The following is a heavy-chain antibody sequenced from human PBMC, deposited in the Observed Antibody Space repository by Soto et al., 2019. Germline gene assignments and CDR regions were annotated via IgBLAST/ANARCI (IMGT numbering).Heavy chain of an antibody. Sequence: QVQLQESGPGLVKPSGTLSLTCAVSGVSISSNNWWSWVRQPPGKGLEWIGEMYHTGSTNYNPSLRSRVTISVDKSKNHFSLELNSATAADTAVYYCARSSRYQYDSSEGNFDYWGQGTLVTVSS. CDR1: GVSISSNNW. CDR2: MYHTGST. J-gene: IGHJ4*02. CDR3: ARSSRYQYDSSEGNFDY. D-gene: IGHD3-22*01. V-gene: IGHV4-4*02.